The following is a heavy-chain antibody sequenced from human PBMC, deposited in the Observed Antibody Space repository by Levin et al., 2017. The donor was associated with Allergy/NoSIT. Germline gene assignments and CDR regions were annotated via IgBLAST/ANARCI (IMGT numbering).Heavy chain of an antibody. Sequence: GGSLRLSCKASGYTFISYGINWVRQAPGQGLEWMGWISAYNGDTNYAQKFQGRVTMTTDTFTTTAYMELRSLRSDDTAMYYCARDEGWEPPKASWFDTWGQGTLVTVSS. J-gene: IGHJ5*02. CDR2: ISAYNGDT. CDR3: ARDEGWEPPKASWFDT. CDR1: GYTFISYG. D-gene: IGHD1-26*01. V-gene: IGHV1-18*01.